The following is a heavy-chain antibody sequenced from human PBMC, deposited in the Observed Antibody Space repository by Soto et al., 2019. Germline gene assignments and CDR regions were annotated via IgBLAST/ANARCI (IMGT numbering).Heavy chain of an antibody. V-gene: IGHV4-34*01. CDR2: INHSGST. Sequence: ETLSLTCAVYGGSFSGYYWSWIRQPPGKGLEWIGEINHSGSTNYNPSLKSRVTISVDTSKNQFSLKLSSVTAADTAVYYCARGMGPIAARPFDYWGQGTLVTVSS. D-gene: IGHD6-6*01. J-gene: IGHJ4*02. CDR3: ARGMGPIAARPFDY. CDR1: GGSFSGYY.